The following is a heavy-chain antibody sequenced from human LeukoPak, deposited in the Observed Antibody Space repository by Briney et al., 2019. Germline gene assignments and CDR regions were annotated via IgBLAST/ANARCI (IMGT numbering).Heavy chain of an antibody. CDR2: ISGSGGST. Sequence: GGSLRLSCAASGFTFSSYAMSWVRQAPGKGLEWVSAISGSGGSTYYADSAKGRFTISRDNSKNTLYLQMNSLRAEDTAVYYCAMYSSSWYNYYYYFDYWGQGTLVTVSS. CDR3: AMYSSSWYNYYYYFDY. D-gene: IGHD6-13*01. J-gene: IGHJ4*02. V-gene: IGHV3-23*01. CDR1: GFTFSSYA.